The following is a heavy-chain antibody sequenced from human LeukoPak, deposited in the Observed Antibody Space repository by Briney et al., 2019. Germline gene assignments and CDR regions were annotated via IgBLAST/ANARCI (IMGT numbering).Heavy chain of an antibody. V-gene: IGHV3-30*02. J-gene: IGHJ4*02. CDR3: AKVEMSTSPGGIDY. CDR2: IRYDGTNK. CDR1: GLTFSNFG. D-gene: IGHD5-24*01. Sequence: GGSLRLSCAASGLTFSNFGMHWVRQAPGKGLEWVTFIRYDGTNKYYADSVKGRFTISRDNSKNTLYLQMNSLRVEDTAIYYCAKVEMSTSPGGIDYWGQGTLVTVSS.